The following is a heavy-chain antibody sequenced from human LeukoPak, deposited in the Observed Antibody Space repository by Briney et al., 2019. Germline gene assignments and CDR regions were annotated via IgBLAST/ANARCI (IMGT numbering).Heavy chain of an antibody. CDR3: ASTLRLN. Sequence: SETLSLTCAVYGGSFSGYYWSWIRQPPGKGLEWIGEINHSGSTNYNPSLKSRVTISVDTSKNQFSLKLSSVTAADTAVYYCASTLRLNWGQGTLVTVSS. CDR1: GGSFSGYY. CDR2: INHSGST. V-gene: IGHV4-34*01. D-gene: IGHD5-12*01. J-gene: IGHJ4*02.